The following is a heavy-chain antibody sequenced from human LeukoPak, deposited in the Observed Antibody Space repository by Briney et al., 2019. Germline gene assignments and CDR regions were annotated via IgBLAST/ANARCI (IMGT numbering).Heavy chain of an antibody. CDR2: INHSGST. V-gene: IGHV4-39*07. D-gene: IGHD5-24*01. Sequence: SETLSLTCTVSGGSISTSNYYWGWIRQPPGKGLEWIGEINHSGSTNYNPSLKSRVTISVDTSKNQFSLKLSSVTAADTAVYYCARDGYNSIDYWGQGTLVTVSS. CDR3: ARDGYNSIDY. J-gene: IGHJ4*02. CDR1: GGSISTSNYY.